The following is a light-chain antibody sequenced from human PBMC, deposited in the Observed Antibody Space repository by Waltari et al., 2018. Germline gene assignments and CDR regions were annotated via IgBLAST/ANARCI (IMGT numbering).Light chain of an antibody. CDR3: SSQSSNDVVL. J-gene: IGLJ2*01. Sequence: QSALPQPASVSGSPGQSVTIFCAVTSIDVGGYNSVSWYQEHPGQAPRVIIYDVSDRPSGVSDRFSGSKSGNTASLTISGLQAEDEADYYCSSQSSNDVVLFGGGTKLTVL. CDR1: SIDVGGYNS. V-gene: IGLV2-14*01. CDR2: DVS.